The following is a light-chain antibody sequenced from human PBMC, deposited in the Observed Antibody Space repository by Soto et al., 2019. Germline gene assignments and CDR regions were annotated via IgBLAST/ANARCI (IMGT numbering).Light chain of an antibody. Sequence: DIQMTQSPSSVSASVGDRVTITWRASQGINSWLAWYQQKPGKAPKLLIYSTSNLQSGVPSRFSGSGSGTDFSLTITSPQPEDFATYFCQQSESLPITFGGGNKVET. J-gene: IGKJ4*01. V-gene: IGKV1D-12*01. CDR2: STS. CDR3: QQSESLPIT. CDR1: QGINSW.